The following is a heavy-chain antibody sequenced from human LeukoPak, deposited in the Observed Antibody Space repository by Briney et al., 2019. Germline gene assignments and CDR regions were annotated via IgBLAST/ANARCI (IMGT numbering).Heavy chain of an antibody. CDR3: AREDSADVDF. V-gene: IGHV3-48*03. J-gene: IGHJ4*02. CDR2: ISKSSTAI. D-gene: IGHD1-26*01. CDR1: GFTFRNHE. Sequence: GGSLRLSCAASGFTFRNHEMNWVRQAPGKGLEWVSYISKSSTAIYYADPVRGRFTISRDDAKSSLYLHMNALRAEDTAVYYCAREDSADVDFWGQGTLVTVSS.